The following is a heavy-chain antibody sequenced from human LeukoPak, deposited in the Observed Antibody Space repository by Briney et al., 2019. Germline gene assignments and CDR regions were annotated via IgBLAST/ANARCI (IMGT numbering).Heavy chain of an antibody. Sequence: GGSLRLSCAASGFTFSGHSMTWVRQAPGKGLEWVANINLDGSERFYVDFVKGRFTISRDNADNSMYLQMNSLRAEDTAVYFCARDAYPHCSYTTCYTGYFDHWGQGTLVTVSS. CDR3: ARDAYPHCSYTTCYTGYFDH. J-gene: IGHJ4*02. CDR2: INLDGSER. CDR1: GFTFSGHS. V-gene: IGHV3-7*01. D-gene: IGHD2-2*02.